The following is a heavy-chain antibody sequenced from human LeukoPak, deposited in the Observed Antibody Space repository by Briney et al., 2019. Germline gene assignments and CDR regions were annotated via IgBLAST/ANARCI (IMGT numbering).Heavy chain of an antibody. V-gene: IGHV1-69*05. CDR1: GGTFSSYA. Sequence: SVKVSCKASGGTFSSYAISWVRQAPGQGLEWMGRIIPIFGTANYAQKFQGRVTITTDESTSTAYMELSSLRSEDTAVYYCASGGNPYYFDCWGQGTLVTVSS. CDR2: IIPIFGTA. CDR3: ASGGNPYYFDC. D-gene: IGHD4-23*01. J-gene: IGHJ4*02.